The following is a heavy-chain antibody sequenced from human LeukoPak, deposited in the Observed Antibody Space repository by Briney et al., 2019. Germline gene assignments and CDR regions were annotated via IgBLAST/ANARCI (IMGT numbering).Heavy chain of an antibody. Sequence: ASVKVSCKASGYTFISYGISWVRQAPGQGLEWMGWISAYNGNTNYAQKVQGRVTMTTDTSTSTAYMEMRSLRSDDTAVYYCARDREYYYGSGTKSQAFDIWGQGTMVTVSS. V-gene: IGHV1-18*04. CDR2: ISAYNGNT. D-gene: IGHD3-10*01. CDR3: ARDREYYYGSGTKSQAFDI. J-gene: IGHJ3*02. CDR1: GYTFISYG.